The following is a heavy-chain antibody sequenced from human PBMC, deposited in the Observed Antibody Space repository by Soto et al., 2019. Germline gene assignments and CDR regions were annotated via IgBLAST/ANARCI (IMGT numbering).Heavy chain of an antibody. CDR3: AGEASIAASTRYFDY. CDR1: GYSISSGYY. J-gene: IGHJ4*02. V-gene: IGHV4-38-2*02. D-gene: IGHD6-6*01. Sequence: SETLSLTCAVSGYSISSGYYWSWIRQHPGKGLEWIGDISYSGSTNYNPSLKSRLTISVDKSKNQFSLKLSSVTAADTAVYYCAGEASIAASTRYFDYWGQGTLVTVSS. CDR2: ISYSGST.